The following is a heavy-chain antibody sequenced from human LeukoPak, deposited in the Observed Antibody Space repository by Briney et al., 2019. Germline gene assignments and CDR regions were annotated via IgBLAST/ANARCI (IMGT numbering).Heavy chain of an antibody. V-gene: IGHV3-23*01. J-gene: IGHJ4*02. CDR1: GFTFSSYA. CDR3: ARPRWLQFGPHDS. Sequence: GGSLRLSCAASGFTFSSYAMSWVRQAPGKGLEWVSAISGSGGSTYYADSVKGRFTISRDNSKNTLYLQMNSLRAEDTALYYCARPRWLQFGPHDSWGQGTLVTVSS. D-gene: IGHD5-24*01. CDR2: ISGSGGST.